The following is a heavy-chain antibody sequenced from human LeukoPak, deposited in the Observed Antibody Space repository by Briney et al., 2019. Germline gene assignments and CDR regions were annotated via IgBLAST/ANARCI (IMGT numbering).Heavy chain of an antibody. D-gene: IGHD4/OR15-4a*01. Sequence: PGGSLRLSCAASGFTFSSYAMSWVRQAPGKGLEWLSFIDNRGHVIEYADSVKGRFTISRDNAKNSLFLQMTSLRNDDTAVYYCARGAGSSWFYRWGQGTLVTVSS. CDR1: GFTFSSYA. J-gene: IGHJ5*02. V-gene: IGHV3-48*02. CDR2: IDNRGHVI. CDR3: ARGAGSSWFYR.